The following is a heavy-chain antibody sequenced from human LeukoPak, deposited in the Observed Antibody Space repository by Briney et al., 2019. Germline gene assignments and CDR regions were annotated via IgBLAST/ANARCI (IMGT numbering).Heavy chain of an antibody. CDR2: IKQDGSEK. V-gene: IGHV3-7*01. D-gene: IGHD2-2*02. J-gene: IGHJ4*02. CDR3: ARRREYCSSTSCYNWTYYFDY. Sequence: PGGSLRLSCAASGFTFSSYWMSWVRQAPGKGLEWVANIKQDGSEKYYVDSVKGRFTISRDNAKNSLYLQMNSLRAEDTAVYYCARRREYCSSTSCYNWTYYFDYWGQGTLVTVSS. CDR1: GFTFSSYW.